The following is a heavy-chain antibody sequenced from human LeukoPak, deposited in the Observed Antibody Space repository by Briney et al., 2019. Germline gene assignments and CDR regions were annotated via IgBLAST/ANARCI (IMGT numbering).Heavy chain of an antibody. CDR3: ARDLAYSGRYGDY. CDR2: FDPEDGET. D-gene: IGHD1-26*01. CDR1: GYTLTELS. Sequence: ASVKVSCKVSGYTLTELSMHWVRQAPRQGLERMGGFDPEDGETIYAQKSQGRVTMTEDTSTDTAYTQLSSLRSDDTAVYYCARDLAYSGRYGDYWGEGTLVTVSS. V-gene: IGHV1-24*01. J-gene: IGHJ4*02.